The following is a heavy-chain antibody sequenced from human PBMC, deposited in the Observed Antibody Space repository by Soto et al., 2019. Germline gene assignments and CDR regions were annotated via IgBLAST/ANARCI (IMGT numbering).Heavy chain of an antibody. D-gene: IGHD6-6*01. Sequence: SETMSLTCTVAGVSISSGGYYWSWIRQHPGKGLEWIGYIYYSGSTYYNPSLKSRVTISVDTSKNQFSLKLSSVTAADTAVYYCARGGIAARQTNWFDPWGQGTLVTVSS. J-gene: IGHJ5*02. CDR3: ARGGIAARQTNWFDP. CDR1: GVSISSGGYY. CDR2: IYYSGST. V-gene: IGHV4-31*03.